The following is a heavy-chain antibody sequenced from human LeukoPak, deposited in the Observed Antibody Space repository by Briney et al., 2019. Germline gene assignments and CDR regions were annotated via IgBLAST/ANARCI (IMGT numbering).Heavy chain of an antibody. J-gene: IGHJ5*02. D-gene: IGHD4-17*01. CDR2: ISAYNGNT. CDR3: ARDVGSYGDYVRFDP. CDR1: GYTFTSYG. V-gene: IGHV1-18*01. Sequence: GASVKVSCKASGYTFTSYGISWVRQAPGQGLEWMGWISAYNGNTNYAQKLQGRVTMTTDTSTSTAYMELRSLRSDDTAVYYCARDVGSYGDYVRFDPWGQGTLVTVSS.